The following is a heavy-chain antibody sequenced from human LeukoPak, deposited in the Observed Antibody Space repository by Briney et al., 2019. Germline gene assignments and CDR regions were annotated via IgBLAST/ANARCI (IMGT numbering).Heavy chain of an antibody. V-gene: IGHV1-2*06. J-gene: IGHJ4*02. CDR2: MNPNSGGT. CDR1: GYTFTCYY. CDR3: AREASTYYDYVWGSYREDFDY. Sequence: ASVKVSCKASGYTFTCYYMHWVRQAPGQGLEWMGRMNPNSGGTNYAQRFQGRVTMTRDTSISTAYMELSRLRSDDTAVYYCAREASTYYDYVWGSYREDFDYWGQGTLVTVSS. D-gene: IGHD3-16*02.